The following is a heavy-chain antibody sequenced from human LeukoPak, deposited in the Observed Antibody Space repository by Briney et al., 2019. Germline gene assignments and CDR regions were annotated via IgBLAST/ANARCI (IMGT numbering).Heavy chain of an antibody. V-gene: IGHV4-59*01. CDR1: GGSFSGYY. J-gene: IGHJ5*02. CDR3: ARDYYSSSWYNWFDP. Sequence: SETLSLTCAVYGGSFSGYYWSWIRQPPGKGLEWIGYIYYSGSTNYNPSLKSRVTISVDTSKNQFSLKLSSVTAADTAVYYCARDYYSSSWYNWFDPWGQGTQVTVSS. D-gene: IGHD6-13*01. CDR2: IYYSGST.